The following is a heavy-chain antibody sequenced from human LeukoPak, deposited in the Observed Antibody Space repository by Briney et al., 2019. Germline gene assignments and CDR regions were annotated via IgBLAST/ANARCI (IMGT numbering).Heavy chain of an antibody. Sequence: GGSLRLSCAASGFTFSNYGMHWVRQAPGEGLEWVAFIRYDGDNENYADSVKGRFTISRDNSKNTLYLQMNSLRAEDTAVYYCARDKGTLYYFDYWGQGTLVTVSS. J-gene: IGHJ4*02. D-gene: IGHD1-1*01. CDR1: GFTFSNYG. V-gene: IGHV3-30*02. CDR3: ARDKGTLYYFDY. CDR2: IRYDGDNE.